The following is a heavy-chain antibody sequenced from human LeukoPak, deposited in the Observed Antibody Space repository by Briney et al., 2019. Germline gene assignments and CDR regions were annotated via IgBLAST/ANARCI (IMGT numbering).Heavy chain of an antibody. CDR1: GFTFSRHW. Sequence: GGSLRLSCAASGFTFSRHWMYWVRQAPGKGLVWVSRIDSDGSDISYADSVKGRFTISRDNAKDTLYLQMSSLRSEDTAVYYCGRGYSTTPPDYWGQGTLVTVPS. D-gene: IGHD2-15*01. CDR3: GRGYSTTPPDY. J-gene: IGHJ4*02. V-gene: IGHV3-74*01. CDR2: IDSDGSDI.